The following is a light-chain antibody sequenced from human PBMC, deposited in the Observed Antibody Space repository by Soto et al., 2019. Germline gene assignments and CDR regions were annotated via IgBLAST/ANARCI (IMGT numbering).Light chain of an antibody. V-gene: IGLV1-44*01. Sequence: QAVLTQPPSASGTPGQRVAISCSGGSSNIGTNSVNWYQHLPGTAPKLLIFLNNQRPSGVPDRFSGSKSGTSASLAISGLQAEDEADYYCQSYDSSLSGYVFGTGTQLTVL. CDR2: LNN. CDR3: QSYDSSLSGYV. J-gene: IGLJ1*01. CDR1: SSNIGTNS.